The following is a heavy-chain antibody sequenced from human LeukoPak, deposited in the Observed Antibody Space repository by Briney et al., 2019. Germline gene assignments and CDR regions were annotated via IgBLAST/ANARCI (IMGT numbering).Heavy chain of an antibody. CDR2: INPNSGGT. CDR3: ARAQEPYYYDSSGYYFDY. CDR1: GYTFAGYY. D-gene: IGHD3-22*01. V-gene: IGHV1-2*02. Sequence: ASVKFSCKACGYTFAGYYMHWLRQGPGQGLEWMGWINPNSGGTNYAQKFQGRVTMTRDTSSSTAYMELSRLRSDDTALYYCARAQEPYYYDSSGYYFDYWGQGTLVTVSS. J-gene: IGHJ4*02.